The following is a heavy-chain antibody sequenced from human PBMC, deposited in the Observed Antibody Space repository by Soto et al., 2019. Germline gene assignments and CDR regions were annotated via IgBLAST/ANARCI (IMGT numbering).Heavy chain of an antibody. CDR1: GGSISSYY. Sequence: SETLSITCTVSGGSISSYYWSWIRQPPGKGLEWIGYIYYSGSTNYNPSLKSRVTISVDTSKNQFSLKLSSVTAADTAVYYCARAISPGTFAYWGQGTLVTGSS. V-gene: IGHV4-59*01. D-gene: IGHD6-13*01. CDR2: IYYSGST. CDR3: ARAISPGTFAY. J-gene: IGHJ4*02.